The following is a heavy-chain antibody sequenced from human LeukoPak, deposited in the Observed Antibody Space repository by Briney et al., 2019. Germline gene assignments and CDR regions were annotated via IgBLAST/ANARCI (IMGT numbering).Heavy chain of an antibody. CDR2: INPNSGGT. V-gene: IGHV1-2*06. CDR1: GYTFTGYY. D-gene: IGHD3-10*01. Sequence: AXVKVSCKASGYTFTGYYMHWVRQAPGQGLEWMGRINPNSGGTNYAQKFQGRVTMTRDTSISTAYMELSRLRSDDTAVYYCERGGSSYRFGEYPYYFDYWGQGTLVTVSS. CDR3: ERGGSSYRFGEYPYYFDY. J-gene: IGHJ4*02.